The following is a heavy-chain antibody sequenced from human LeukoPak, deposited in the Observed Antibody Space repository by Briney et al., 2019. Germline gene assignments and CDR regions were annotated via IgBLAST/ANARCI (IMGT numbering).Heavy chain of an antibody. CDR1: GGSISSGGYY. CDR2: IYYSGST. J-gene: IGHJ4*02. D-gene: IGHD3-22*01. V-gene: IGHV4-31*03. CDR3: AKQESSGYSQFDS. Sequence: SETLSLTCTVSGGSISSGGYYWSWIRQHPGKGLEWIGYIYYSGSTYYNPSLKSRVTISVDTSKNQFSLKLSSVTAADTAVYSCAKQESSGYSQFDSGAQETLVTVPS.